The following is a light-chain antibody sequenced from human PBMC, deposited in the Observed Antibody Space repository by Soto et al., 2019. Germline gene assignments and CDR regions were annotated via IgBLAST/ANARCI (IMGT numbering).Light chain of an antibody. V-gene: IGKV1-33*01. CDR2: DAS. J-gene: IGKJ4*01. CDR1: QDISNY. CDR3: QQYDNLPLT. Sequence: DIQMTQSPSSLSASVGDRVTITCQASQDISNYLNWYQQKPGKAPKLLIYDASNFETGVPSRFSGSGSGTDFTFSISSLQPEDIPTYYCQQYDNLPLTFGGGTKVEIK.